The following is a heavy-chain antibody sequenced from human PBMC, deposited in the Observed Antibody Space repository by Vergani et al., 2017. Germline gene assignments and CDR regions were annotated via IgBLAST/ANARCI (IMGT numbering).Heavy chain of an antibody. CDR1: SGSISSYY. Sequence: QVQLQESGPGLVKTSQTLSLTCTVSSGSISSYYWSWIRQPPGKGLEWIGYIYYSGSTNYNPSLKSRVTISVDTSKNQFSLKLSSVTAADTAVYYCARDHLYEFWSTPHAFDIWGQGTMVTVSS. D-gene: IGHD3-3*01. CDR2: IYYSGST. V-gene: IGHV4-59*01. CDR3: ARDHLYEFWSTPHAFDI. J-gene: IGHJ3*02.